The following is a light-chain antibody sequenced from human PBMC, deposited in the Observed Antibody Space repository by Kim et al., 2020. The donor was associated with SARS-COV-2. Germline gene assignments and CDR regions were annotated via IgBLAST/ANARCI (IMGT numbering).Light chain of an antibody. Sequence: SASIGDKVTITYRASQNIGNSWTCFQQKFGRAPSLLIHKASSLESGVPSRFTGAGSGAEFTLTIDSLQPDDFAHYYCQQYDSLPWTFGPGTKLEI. CDR3: QQYDSLPWT. CDR1: QNIGNS. CDR2: KAS. J-gene: IGKJ1*01. V-gene: IGKV1-5*03.